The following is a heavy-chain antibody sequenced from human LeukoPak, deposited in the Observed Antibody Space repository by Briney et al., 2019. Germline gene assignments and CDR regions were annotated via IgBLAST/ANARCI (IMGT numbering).Heavy chain of an antibody. Sequence: GGSLRLSCAASGFTFSSYAMHWVRQAPGKGLEWVAVISYDGSNKYYADSVKGRFTISRDNSKNTLYLQMNSLRAEDTAVYYCARETYDFWSGYRSGFDYWGQGTLVTVSS. CDR3: ARETYDFWSGYRSGFDY. V-gene: IGHV3-30*04. D-gene: IGHD3-3*01. CDR1: GFTFSSYA. CDR2: ISYDGSNK. J-gene: IGHJ4*02.